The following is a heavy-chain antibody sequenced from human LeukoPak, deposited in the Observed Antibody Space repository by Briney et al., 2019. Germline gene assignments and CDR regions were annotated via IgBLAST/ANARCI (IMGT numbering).Heavy chain of an antibody. CDR2: IYYSGST. V-gene: IGHV4-31*03. Sequence: SETLSLTCTVSGVSISSGGYYWSWIRQHPGKGLEWIGYIYYSGSTYYNPSLKSRLTISPDTSSNQFSLKLNSVTAADTAVYYCARGPVRDYSNYWGQGTLVTVSS. D-gene: IGHD4-11*01. CDR1: GVSISSGGYY. J-gene: IGHJ4*02. CDR3: ARGPVRDYSNY.